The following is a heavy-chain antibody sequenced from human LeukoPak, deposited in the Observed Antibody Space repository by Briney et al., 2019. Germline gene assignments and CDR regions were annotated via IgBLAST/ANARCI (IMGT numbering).Heavy chain of an antibody. D-gene: IGHD3-10*01. CDR2: ISYDGSNK. Sequence: GGFLRLSCAASGFTFSSYAMHWVRQAPGKGLEWVAVISYDGSNKYYADSVKGRFTISRDNSKNTPYLQMNSLRAEDTAVYYCAKGSGAMVREPFDYWGQGTLVTVSS. V-gene: IGHV3-30*04. CDR3: AKGSGAMVREPFDY. CDR1: GFTFSSYA. J-gene: IGHJ4*02.